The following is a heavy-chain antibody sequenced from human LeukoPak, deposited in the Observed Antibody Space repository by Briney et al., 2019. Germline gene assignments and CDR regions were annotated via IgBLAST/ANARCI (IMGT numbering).Heavy chain of an antibody. CDR2: ISGSGGSR. D-gene: IGHD2/OR15-2a*01. J-gene: IGHJ3*02. CDR1: GFTLSSYA. V-gene: IGHV3-23*01. CDR3: AKMGNSILSITGAFDI. Sequence: PGGSLRLSCAASGFTLSSYAMSWVRQAPGKGLEWVSSISGSGGSRHYADSVKGRFTISRDNSKNTLYLQMNSLRAEDTAVYYCAKMGNSILSITGAFDIWGQGTMVTVSS.